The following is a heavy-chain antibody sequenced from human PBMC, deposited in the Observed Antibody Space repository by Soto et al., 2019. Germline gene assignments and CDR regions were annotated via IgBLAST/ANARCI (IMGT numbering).Heavy chain of an antibody. D-gene: IGHD4-17*01. J-gene: IGHJ2*01. CDR2: INAGNGNT. CDR1: GYIFTNYA. CDR3: ARDRATVTDDWYFDL. V-gene: IGHV1-3*01. Sequence: ASVKVSCKASGYIFTNYAMHWVRQAPGQRLEWMGWINAGNGNTKYSQKFQGRVTITRDTSASTAYMELSSLRSEDTAVYYCARDRATVTDDWYFDLWGRGTLVTVSS.